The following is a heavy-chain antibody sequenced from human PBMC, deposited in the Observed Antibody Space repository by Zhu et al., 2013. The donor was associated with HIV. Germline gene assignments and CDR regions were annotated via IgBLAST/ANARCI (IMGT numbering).Heavy chain of an antibody. CDR1: GYSFTSYD. V-gene: IGHV1-8*01. CDR3: ARGLGTSLYYYYGMDV. J-gene: IGHJ6*02. D-gene: IGHD7-27*01. Sequence: QVQLVQSGAEVKRPGASLKVSCKTSGYSFTSYDINWVRQATGQGLEWMGWMNPNSGNTGYAQKFQGRVTMTRNTSISTAYMELSSLRSEDTAVYYCARGLGTSLYYYYGMDVWGQGTTVTVSS. CDR2: MNPNSGNT.